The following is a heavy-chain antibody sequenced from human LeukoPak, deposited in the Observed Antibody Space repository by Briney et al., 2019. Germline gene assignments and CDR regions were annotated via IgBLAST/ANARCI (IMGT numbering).Heavy chain of an antibody. D-gene: IGHD1-1*01. Sequence: GASVKVSCKASGGTFSSYAISWVRQAPGQGLEWMGGIIPIFGTANYAQKFQGRVTITTDESTSTAYVELSSLRSEDTAVYYCARDSEYNWNGRPRYYMDVWGKGTTVTVSS. CDR3: ARDSEYNWNGRPRYYMDV. V-gene: IGHV1-69*05. CDR2: IIPIFGTA. CDR1: GGTFSSYA. J-gene: IGHJ6*03.